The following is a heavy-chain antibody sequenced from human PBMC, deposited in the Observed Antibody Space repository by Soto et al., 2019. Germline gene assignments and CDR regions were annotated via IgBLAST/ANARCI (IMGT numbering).Heavy chain of an antibody. J-gene: IGHJ6*02. V-gene: IGHV3-7*03. CDR2: IPQDGVDG. CDR3: ARDHLILPAHDFFYGSDV. D-gene: IGHD2-21*02. Sequence: GGSLRLSCEVSGFTFSMYSMSWVRQSPGKGLEWVAKIPQDGVDGHYVDSVKGRFIISRDNDKNSLHLQLNSLRAEDTAVYYCARDHLILPAHDFFYGSDVWGRGATVTISS. CDR1: GFTFSMYS.